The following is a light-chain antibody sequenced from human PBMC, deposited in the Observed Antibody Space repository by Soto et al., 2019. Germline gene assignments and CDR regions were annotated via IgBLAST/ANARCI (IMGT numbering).Light chain of an antibody. CDR3: QLYGDSPMYT. V-gene: IGKV3-20*01. CDR1: QSFSRSY. J-gene: IGKJ2*01. CDR2: GAS. Sequence: EIVLTQSPGTLSLSPGERATLSCRASQSFSRSYLAWFQQKPGQAPRLLIYGASTRATGIPARFSGSGSGTDFTLTISRLEPEDFAVYYCQLYGDSPMYTFGQGTKVDIK.